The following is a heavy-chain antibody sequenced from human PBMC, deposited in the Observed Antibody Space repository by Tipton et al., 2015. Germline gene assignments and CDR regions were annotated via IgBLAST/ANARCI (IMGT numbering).Heavy chain of an antibody. CDR3: ARVRFLQYLEHWHFDL. V-gene: IGHV4-31*03. CDR2: INHSGGT. D-gene: IGHD3-3*01. CDR1: GDSISRGASY. Sequence: TLSLTCTVSGDSISRGASYWSWIRQHPGKGLEWIGEINHSGGTNYSPSLKSRVAISIDTSKNQFSLKLTSVTAADTALYYCARVRFLQYLEHWHFDLWGRGTLVTVSS. J-gene: IGHJ2*01.